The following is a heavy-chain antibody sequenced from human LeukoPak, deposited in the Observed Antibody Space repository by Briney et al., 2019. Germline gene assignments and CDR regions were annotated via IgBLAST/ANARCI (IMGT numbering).Heavy chain of an antibody. Sequence: GGSQRLSCAASGFTFSSYSMNWVSQAPGKGLEWVSSISGSSSYIYYADSVKGRFTISRDNAKNSLYLQMNSLRAEDTAVYYCASFPERRSLDYWGQGTLVTVSS. CDR1: GFTFSSYS. CDR3: ASFPERRSLDY. CDR2: ISGSSSYI. D-gene: IGHD6-25*01. V-gene: IGHV3-21*01. J-gene: IGHJ4*02.